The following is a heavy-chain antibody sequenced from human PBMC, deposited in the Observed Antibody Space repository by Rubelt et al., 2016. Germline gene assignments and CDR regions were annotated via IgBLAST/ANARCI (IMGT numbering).Heavy chain of an antibody. CDR3: ARVFCSGGSCHSP. V-gene: IGHV4-39*07. CDR2: GGT. Sequence: GGTYYNPSLKSRVTISVDTSKNQFSLKLNSVTAADTAIYYCARVFCSGGSCHSPWGQGTLVTVSS. D-gene: IGHD2-15*01. J-gene: IGHJ5*02.